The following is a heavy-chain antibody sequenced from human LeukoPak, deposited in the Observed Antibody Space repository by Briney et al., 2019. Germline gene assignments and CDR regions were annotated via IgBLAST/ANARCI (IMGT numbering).Heavy chain of an antibody. Sequence: ASVKVSCKASGYTFTSYDINWVRQAPGQGLEWMGWINPNSGGTNYAQKFQGRVTMTRDTSISTAYMELSRLRSDDTAVYYCARLSRITIFGVVTRPYYFDYWGQGTLVTVSS. D-gene: IGHD3-3*01. CDR2: INPNSGGT. V-gene: IGHV1-2*02. J-gene: IGHJ4*02. CDR3: ARLSRITIFGVVTRPYYFDY. CDR1: GYTFTSYD.